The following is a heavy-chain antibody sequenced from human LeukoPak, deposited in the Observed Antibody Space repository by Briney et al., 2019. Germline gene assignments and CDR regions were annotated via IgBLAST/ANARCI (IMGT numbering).Heavy chain of an antibody. CDR1: GGSISSYY. D-gene: IGHD4-17*01. CDR3: ASLYGDYYYGMDI. Sequence: SETLSLTCTVSGGSISSYYWSWIQQPPGKGLEWIGYIYYSGSTNYNPSLKSRVTISVDTSKNQFSLKLSSVTAADTAVYYCASLYGDYYYGMDIWGQGTTVTVSS. V-gene: IGHV4-59*01. J-gene: IGHJ6*02. CDR2: IYYSGST.